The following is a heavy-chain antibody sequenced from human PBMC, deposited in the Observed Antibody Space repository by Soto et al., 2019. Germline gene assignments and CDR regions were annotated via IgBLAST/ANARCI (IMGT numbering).Heavy chain of an antibody. D-gene: IGHD4-17*01. V-gene: IGHV2-5*02. CDR1: GFSLSTNGVG. CDR2: IYWDDSK. CDR3: AKRGGGDYILGY. Sequence: QITLKESGPTLVKPTQTLTLTCTFSGFSLSTNGVGVGWIRQPPGKALEWLALIYWDDSKEYSPSLRSRLTITNDTSRNQVVLTMTNMAPVDTATYSCAKRGGGDYILGYWGQGTLVTVSA. J-gene: IGHJ4*02.